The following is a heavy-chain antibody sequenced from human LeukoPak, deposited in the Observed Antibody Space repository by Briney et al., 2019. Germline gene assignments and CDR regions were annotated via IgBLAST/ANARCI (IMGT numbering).Heavy chain of an antibody. Sequence: ASVKVSCKASGYTFTGYYMHWVRQAPGQGLEWMGWINPNSGGTNYAQKFQGRVTMTRDTSISTAYMELSRLRSDDTAVYYCARVPRLIKQDIVVVPASYWGQGTLVTVSS. CDR1: GYTFTGYY. CDR2: INPNSGGT. CDR3: ARVPRLIKQDIVVVPASY. V-gene: IGHV1-2*02. D-gene: IGHD2-2*01. J-gene: IGHJ4*02.